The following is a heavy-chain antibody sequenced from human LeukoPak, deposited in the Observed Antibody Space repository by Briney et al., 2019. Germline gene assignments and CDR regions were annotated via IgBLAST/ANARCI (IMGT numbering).Heavy chain of an antibody. J-gene: IGHJ4*02. Sequence: GGSLRLSCAASGFTFSSYAMSWVRQAPGKGLEWVSAISGSGGSTYYADSVKGRFTISRDNSKNTLYLQMNSLRAEDTAVYYCAKAPKKYYYDSSGYFLFDYWGQGTLVTVSS. V-gene: IGHV3-23*01. CDR3: AKAPKKYYYDSSGYFLFDY. CDR1: GFTFSSYA. CDR2: ISGSGGST. D-gene: IGHD3-22*01.